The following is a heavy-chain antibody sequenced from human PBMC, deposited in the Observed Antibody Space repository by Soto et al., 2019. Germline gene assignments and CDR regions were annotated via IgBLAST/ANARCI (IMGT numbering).Heavy chain of an antibody. CDR1: GFPFRHYA. V-gene: IGHV3-23*04. D-gene: IGHD4-17*01. CDR3: AKDQGEGGDYENLLPSD. CDR2: ISSGRGATI. J-gene: IGHJ4*02. Sequence: EVQLVESGGGLVQPGGSLRLSCAASGFPFRHYAMNWVRQAPGKGLEWVSGISSGRGATIRYAESVQGRFSISRDNSKNTLFLQMNNLRVDDTALYYCAKDQGEGGDYENLLPSDWGQGILVTVSS.